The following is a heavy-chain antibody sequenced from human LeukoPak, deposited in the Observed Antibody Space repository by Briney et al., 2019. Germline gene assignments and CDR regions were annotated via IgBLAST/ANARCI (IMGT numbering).Heavy chain of an antibody. CDR1: GFTFSRYE. J-gene: IGHJ4*02. CDR3: ARVGSTVAAGTPDY. Sequence: PGGSLRLSCAASGFTFSRYEMNWVRQAPGKGLEWVSYISRSGDTIYFADSVKGRFTISRDNAKNSLYLQMSSLRAEDTAVYYCARVGSTVAAGTPDYWGQGTLVTVSS. CDR2: ISRSGDTI. D-gene: IGHD6-13*01. V-gene: IGHV3-48*03.